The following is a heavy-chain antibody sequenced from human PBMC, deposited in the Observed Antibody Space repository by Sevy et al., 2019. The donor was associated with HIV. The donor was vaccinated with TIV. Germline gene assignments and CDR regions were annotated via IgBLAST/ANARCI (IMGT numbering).Heavy chain of an antibody. CDR2: IKGDGSGK. D-gene: IGHD6-6*01. Sequence: GGSLRLSCAASGFTFSTYWMNWVRQAPGKGLEWVANIKGDGSGKNYVDSVKGRFTISRDNARNSRFLELNSLKVEDTAVYYCATDRFSSSSADVFDIWGQGTMVTVSS. V-gene: IGHV3-7*01. CDR3: ATDRFSSSSADVFDI. J-gene: IGHJ3*02. CDR1: GFTFSTYW.